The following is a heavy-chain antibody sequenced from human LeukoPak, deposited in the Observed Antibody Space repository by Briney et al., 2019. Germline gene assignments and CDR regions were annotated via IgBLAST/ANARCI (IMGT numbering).Heavy chain of an antibody. J-gene: IGHJ4*02. CDR2: ISNNGGYT. V-gene: IGHV3-23*01. D-gene: IGHD6-13*01. CDR1: GFTFSSSA. CDR3: AKDYSSSWYEDSGFDY. Sequence: GGSLRLSCAASGFTFSSSAMSWVRQAPGKGLEWVSAISNNGGYTYYADSVQGRFTISRDNSKSRLCLQMNSLRAEDTAVYYCAKDYSSSWYEDSGFDYWGQGTLITVSS.